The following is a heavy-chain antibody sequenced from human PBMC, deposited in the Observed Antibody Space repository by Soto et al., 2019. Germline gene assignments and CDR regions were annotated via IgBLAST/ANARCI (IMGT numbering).Heavy chain of an antibody. J-gene: IGHJ6*03. CDR1: AGTFSSYA. Sequence: SVKVSCKASAGTFSSYAISWVRQAPGQGLEWMGGIIPIFGTANYAQKFQGKVTITADESTSTAYMELRSLKSDETAVYYCARGEGYGEGYYYYYMDVWGKGTTVTVSS. CDR2: IIPIFGTA. D-gene: IGHD4-17*01. V-gene: IGHV1-69*13. CDR3: ARGEGYGEGYYYYYMDV.